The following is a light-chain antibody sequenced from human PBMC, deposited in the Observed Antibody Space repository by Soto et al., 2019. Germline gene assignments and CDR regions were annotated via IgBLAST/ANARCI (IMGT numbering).Light chain of an antibody. CDR2: DVN. V-gene: IGLV2-8*01. Sequence: QSALTQPPSASGSPGQSVTISCTGTSSDVGGYIFVSWYQQHPGKVPKLIIYDVNKRPSGVPDRFSGSKYGNTASLTVSGLQAEDEGDYYRVSFAGGTYVFGTGTKVTVL. CDR3: VSFAGGTYV. J-gene: IGLJ1*01. CDR1: SSDVGGYIF.